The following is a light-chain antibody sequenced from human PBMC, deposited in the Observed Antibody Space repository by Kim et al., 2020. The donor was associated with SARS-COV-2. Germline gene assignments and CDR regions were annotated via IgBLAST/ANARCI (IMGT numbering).Light chain of an antibody. CDR1: RSNIGAGYD. Sequence: RVTISCTGSRSNIGAGYDVHWYQQLPGTAPKLLIYGNSNRPSGVPDRFSGSKSGTSASLAITGLQAEDEADYYCHSYDSSLSGWVFGGGTQLTVL. J-gene: IGLJ3*02. CDR3: HSYDSSLSGWV. CDR2: GNS. V-gene: IGLV1-40*01.